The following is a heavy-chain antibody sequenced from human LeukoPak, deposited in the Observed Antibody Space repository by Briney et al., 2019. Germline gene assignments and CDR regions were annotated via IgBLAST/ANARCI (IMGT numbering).Heavy chain of an antibody. CDR1: GGSISGYY. CDR2: IYYSGST. J-gene: IGHJ3*02. Sequence: SETLSLTCTVSGGSISGYYWSWIRQPPGKGLEWIGYIYYSGSTSYNPSLKSRVTISVDTSKNQISLKLSSVTAADTAVYYCARDLGVMVRAFDIWGQGTMVTVSS. V-gene: IGHV4-59*01. D-gene: IGHD5-18*01. CDR3: ARDLGVMVRAFDI.